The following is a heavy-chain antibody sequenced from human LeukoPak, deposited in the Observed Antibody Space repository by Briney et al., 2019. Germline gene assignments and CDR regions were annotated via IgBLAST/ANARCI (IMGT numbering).Heavy chain of an antibody. D-gene: IGHD2-15*01. J-gene: IGHJ6*03. CDR2: IKHDGSEKQDGSEK. CDR3: ARSGRGVDSCCFYMDV. CDR1: GFTFSQYW. V-gene: IGHV3-7*01. Sequence: GSLRLSCAASGFTFSQYWMSWVRQAPGRRLERVANIKHDGSEKQDGSEKKYVDSVKGRFTISRDNAKNSLYLQMNSLRAEDTAVYYCARSGRGVDSCCFYMDVWGKGTTVTVSS.